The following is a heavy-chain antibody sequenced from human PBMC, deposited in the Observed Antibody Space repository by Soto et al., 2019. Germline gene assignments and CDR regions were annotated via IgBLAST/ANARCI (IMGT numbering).Heavy chain of an antibody. V-gene: IGHV1-69*02. J-gene: IGHJ4*02. CDR2: IVPMINKV. D-gene: IGHD1-1*01. Sequence: QVQLVQPGAAVEKPGSSVKVSCKASGGTTSSYTISWVRQAPGQGFQWMGSIVPMINKVDYAQKFQGRVTITADKSTRTVYMELGSLISEDTAVYFCALRTGNWNPLADWGQGTLVSVSS. CDR1: GGTTSSYT. CDR3: ALRTGNWNPLAD.